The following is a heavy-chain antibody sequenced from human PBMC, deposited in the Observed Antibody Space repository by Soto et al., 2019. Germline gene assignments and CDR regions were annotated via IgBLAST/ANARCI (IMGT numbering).Heavy chain of an antibody. V-gene: IGHV3-23*01. CDR2: ISASGGST. Sequence: GGSLRLACAVSGFTFSSYAMSWVRQAPGKGLEWVSSISASGGSTYYADSVKGRFTISRDNSKNTLYLHMNSLRAEDTAVFYCAKDLSSSWTDKHFDCWGQGTLVTVSS. CDR1: GFTFSSYA. CDR3: AKDLSSSWTDKHFDC. D-gene: IGHD6-13*01. J-gene: IGHJ4*02.